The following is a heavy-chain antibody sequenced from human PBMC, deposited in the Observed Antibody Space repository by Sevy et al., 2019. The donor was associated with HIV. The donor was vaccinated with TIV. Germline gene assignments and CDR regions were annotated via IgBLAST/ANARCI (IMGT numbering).Heavy chain of an antibody. CDR1: GGSISAKNYF. V-gene: IGHV4-39*01. Sequence: SETLSLTCTVSGGSISAKNYFWGWIRQPPGKGLEWIGSIYHTGSTYHSPSLQSRVGTSVDTSKKLFSVKLSSVTAADTAVYFCARHAFKHGYRPSYFDSWSHGTLVTVSS. D-gene: IGHD5-18*01. J-gene: IGHJ4*01. CDR3: ARHAFKHGYRPSYFDS. CDR2: IYHTGST.